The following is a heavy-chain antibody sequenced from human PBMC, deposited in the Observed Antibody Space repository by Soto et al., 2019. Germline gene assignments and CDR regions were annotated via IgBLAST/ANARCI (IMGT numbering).Heavy chain of an antibody. CDR2: ISGSDGT. J-gene: IGHJ4*02. CDR1: GFTFRTYA. Sequence: GGSLRLSCAASGFTFRTYAMTWFRQAPGKGLEWVSAISGSDGTFYANSVKGRFTISRDNSRSTVYLQMHSLRAEDSAIYYCAKEKDFDFDWGSDRYTSHYWGRGTLVTVSS. CDR3: AKEKDFDFDWGSDRYTSHY. V-gene: IGHV3-23*01. D-gene: IGHD3-16*02.